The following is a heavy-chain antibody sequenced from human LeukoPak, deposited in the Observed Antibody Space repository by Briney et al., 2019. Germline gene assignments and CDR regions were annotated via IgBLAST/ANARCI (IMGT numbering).Heavy chain of an antibody. D-gene: IGHD2-8*01. Sequence: ASVKVSCKASGYTFTDYYMHWVRQAPGQGLEWMGRINPNSGGTNYAQEFQGRVTMTRDTSISTAYMELSRLRSDDTAVYYCDLFYSNGPVWGQGTTVTVSS. CDR3: DLFYSNGPV. CDR2: INPNSGGT. J-gene: IGHJ6*02. CDR1: GYTFTDYY. V-gene: IGHV1-2*06.